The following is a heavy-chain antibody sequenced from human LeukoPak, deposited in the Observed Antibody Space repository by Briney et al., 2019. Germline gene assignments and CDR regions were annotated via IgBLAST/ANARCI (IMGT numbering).Heavy chain of an antibody. CDR3: ARSAGELSFADPGLGGTFDY. D-gene: IGHD3-16*02. J-gene: IGHJ4*02. CDR2: IIPIFGTA. CDR1: GGTFSSYA. V-gene: IGHV1-69*05. Sequence: SVKVSCKASGGTFSSYAISWVRQAPGQGLEWMGRIIPIFGTANYAQKFQGRVTITTDESTSTAYMELSSLRSEDTAVYYCARSAGELSFADPGLGGTFDYWGQGTLVTVSS.